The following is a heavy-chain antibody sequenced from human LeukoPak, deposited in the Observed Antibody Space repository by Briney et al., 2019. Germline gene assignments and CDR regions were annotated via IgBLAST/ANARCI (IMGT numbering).Heavy chain of an antibody. V-gene: IGHV4-39*01. D-gene: IGHD5-18*01. CDR3: ARTKQVNSFYFCMDV. CDR2: MDYSGST. CDR1: GDSISSTSYS. Sequence: SETLSLTCTVSGDSISSTSYSFGGWIRHPPGKGLEWIGTMDYSGSTYYNPTLKSRVTMSADTSKNQFSLKLSSVTAADTAIYYCARTKQVNSFYFCMDVWGKGTTVTVSS. J-gene: IGHJ6*03.